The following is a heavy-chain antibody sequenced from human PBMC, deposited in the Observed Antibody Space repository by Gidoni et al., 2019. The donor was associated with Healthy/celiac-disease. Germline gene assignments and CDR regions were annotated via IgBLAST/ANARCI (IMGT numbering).Heavy chain of an antibody. D-gene: IGHD1-20*01. CDR1: GGSFSGYY. Sequence: QVQLQQWGAGLLKPSETLSLTCAVYGGSFSGYYWSWIRQPPGKGLEWIWEINHSGSTNYNPSLKSRVTISVDTSKNQFSLKLSSVTAADTAVYYCAPIYITGTTRPRNYYMDVWGKGTTVTVSS. V-gene: IGHV4-34*01. J-gene: IGHJ6*03. CDR2: INHSGST. CDR3: APIYITGTTRPRNYYMDV.